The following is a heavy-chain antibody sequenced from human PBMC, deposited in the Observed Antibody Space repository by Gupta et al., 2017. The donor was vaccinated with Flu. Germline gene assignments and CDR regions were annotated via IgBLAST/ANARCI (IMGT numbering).Heavy chain of an antibody. V-gene: IGHV4-31*03. CDR2: ISHNGNT. CDR1: GGSITIGDYY. CDR3: ARASPEYNIHWGWFDP. J-gene: IGHJ5*02. Sequence: QVQLQESGPGLVKPSQTLSLTCTVSGGSITIGDYYWTWIRQHPARGLEWIGSISHNGNTYYSPSLKSRLTISVDTSRNQFSLRLTSMTAADTALYYCARASPEYNIHWGWFDPWGQGALVTVSS. D-gene: IGHD3-16*01.